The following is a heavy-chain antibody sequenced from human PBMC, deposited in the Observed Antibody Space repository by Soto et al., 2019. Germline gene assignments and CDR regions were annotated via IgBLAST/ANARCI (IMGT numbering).Heavy chain of an antibody. V-gene: IGHV4-59*08. CDR3: ARRYASCFAY. J-gene: IGHJ4*02. CDR1: GGSISSYY. Sequence: QVQLQESGPGLVKPSETLSLTCTVSGGSISSYYWSWIRQPPGKGLEWIGYIYYSGSTNYNPSLTSRVTISVDTSKTQFSLKLISVTAADTAVYYCARRYASCFAYWGQGTLVTVSS. D-gene: IGHD2-2*01. CDR2: IYYSGST.